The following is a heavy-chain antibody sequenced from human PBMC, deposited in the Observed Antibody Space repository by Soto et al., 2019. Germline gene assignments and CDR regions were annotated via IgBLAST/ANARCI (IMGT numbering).Heavy chain of an antibody. CDR2: ISAYNGNT. CDR3: ARDGLQFVPNSDNCDI. Sequence: QVQLVQSGAELKKPGASVKVSCKASGYTFSNYGINWVRQAPGQGLEWMGWISAYNGNTKYAQKFQGRVTMATETPTPTADMESRSLRSDDPAVYYCARDGLQFVPNSDNCDIWSQGTTVTISS. D-gene: IGHD6-6*01. J-gene: IGHJ3*02. CDR1: GYTFSNYG. V-gene: IGHV1-18*01.